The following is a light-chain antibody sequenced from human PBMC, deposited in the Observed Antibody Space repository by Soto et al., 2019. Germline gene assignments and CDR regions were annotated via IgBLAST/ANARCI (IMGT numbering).Light chain of an antibody. CDR2: GAS. CDR1: QSVSSSY. CDR3: QQYGSSALT. J-gene: IGKJ4*01. Sequence: EIVLTQSPGTLSLSPGERATLSCRASQSVSSSYLAWYQQKPGQAPRLLIYGASSSATGIPDRFSGSGSGTDFTLTISRLEPEGFAVYYCQQYGSSALTVGGGTKVESK. V-gene: IGKV3-20*01.